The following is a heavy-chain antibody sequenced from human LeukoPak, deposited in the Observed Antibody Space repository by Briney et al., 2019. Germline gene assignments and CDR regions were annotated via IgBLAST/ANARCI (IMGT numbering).Heavy chain of an antibody. J-gene: IGHJ5*02. D-gene: IGHD5-24*01. Sequence: GESLKISCKGSGYRFTTSLIAWGRKMLGKGLEWMGIISPGDVDTRYHPSFQGQVPFSADKSITPASLQWGSLKASDTAIIYGARTIEVPTMGSENWFDPWGQGTLVTVSS. V-gene: IGHV5-51*01. CDR3: ARTIEVPTMGSENWFDP. CDR1: GYRFTTSL. CDR2: ISPGDVDT.